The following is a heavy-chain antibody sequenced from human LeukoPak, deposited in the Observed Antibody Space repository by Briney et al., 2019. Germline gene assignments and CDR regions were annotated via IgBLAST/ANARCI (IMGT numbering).Heavy chain of an antibody. V-gene: IGHV1-18*01. CDR2: ISAYNGDT. CDR3: ARSDYADY. D-gene: IGHD4-17*01. J-gene: IGHJ4*02. CDR1: GYTFASYG. Sequence: ASVTVSCTASGYTFASYGIIWVRQAPGQGLEWMGWISAYNGDTNYAQKLQGRVTMTTDTFTSTAYMELRSLRSDDTAVYYCARSDYADYWGPGTLVTVSS.